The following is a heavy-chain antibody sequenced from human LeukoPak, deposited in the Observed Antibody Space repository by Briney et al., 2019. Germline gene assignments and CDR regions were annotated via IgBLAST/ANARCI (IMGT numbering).Heavy chain of an antibody. V-gene: IGHV1-69*04. CDR2: IIPILGIA. CDR3: ARDYYGSGENGDY. Sequence: ASVKVSCKASGGTFSSYTISCVRQAPGQGLEWMGRIIPILGIANYAQKFQGRVTITADKSTSTAYMELSSLRSEDTAVYYCARDYYGSGENGDYWGQGTLVTVSS. J-gene: IGHJ4*02. D-gene: IGHD3-10*01. CDR1: GGTFSSYT.